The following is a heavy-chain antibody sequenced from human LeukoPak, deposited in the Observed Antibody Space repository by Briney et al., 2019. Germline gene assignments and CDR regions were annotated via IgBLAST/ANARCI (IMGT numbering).Heavy chain of an antibody. CDR1: GYTFTDYN. Sequence: SVKVSCKTSGYTFTDYNIHWVRQAPGQGLEWMGGIIPIFGTANYAQKFQGRVTITTDESTSTAYMELSSLRSEDTAVYYCASFGYDILTGRIGSIDYWGQGTLVTVSS. V-gene: IGHV1-69*05. CDR2: IIPIFGTA. CDR3: ASFGYDILTGRIGSIDY. J-gene: IGHJ4*02. D-gene: IGHD3-9*01.